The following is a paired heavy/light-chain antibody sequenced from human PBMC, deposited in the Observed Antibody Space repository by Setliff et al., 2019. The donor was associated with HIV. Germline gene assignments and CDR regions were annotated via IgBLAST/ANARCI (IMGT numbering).Heavy chain of an antibody. V-gene: IGHV4-59*01. Sequence: QVQLQESGPGLVKPSETLSLTCTVSGRSINSYYWSWIRQPPGKGLEWLGSIYYSGNTDYNPSLESRVTISVDTSKNQFSLKLRSVTAADTAVYYCARVGGWTGSYKGAFDYWGPGTLVTVSP. CDR2: IYYSGNT. CDR3: ARVGGWTGSYKGAFDY. D-gene: IGHD3-9*01. J-gene: IGHJ4*02. CDR1: GRSINSYY.
Light chain of an antibody. Sequence: DIVMTQSPATMSVSPGERVTLSCRASQSVSSNLAWYQQKPGQAPRLLIYGASTRATDIPARFSGWESGTEFTLTISSLQSEDFAVYYCQQYNNWPRTFGQGTKVEIK. CDR2: GAS. CDR3: QQYNNWPRT. J-gene: IGKJ1*01. CDR1: QSVSSN. V-gene: IGKV3D-15*01.